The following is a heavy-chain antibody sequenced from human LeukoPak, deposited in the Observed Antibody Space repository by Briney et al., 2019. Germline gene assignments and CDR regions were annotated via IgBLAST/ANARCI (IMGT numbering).Heavy chain of an antibody. J-gene: IGHJ6*02. D-gene: IGHD3-16*01. V-gene: IGHV3-48*01. CDR2: ISSSSSTI. CDR3: ARDLLSGGYYYGMDV. Sequence: GGSLRLSCAASGFTFSSYSMNWVRQAPGKGLEWVSYISSSSSTIYYADSVKGRFTISRDNAKNSLYLQMNSLRAEDTAVYYCARDLLSGGYYYGMDVWGQGTTVTVSS. CDR1: GFTFSSYS.